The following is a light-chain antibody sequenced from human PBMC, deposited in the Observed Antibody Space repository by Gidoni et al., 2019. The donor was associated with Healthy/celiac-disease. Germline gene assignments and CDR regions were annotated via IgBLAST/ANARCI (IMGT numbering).Light chain of an antibody. CDR3: QQFNSYPSLT. V-gene: IGKV1-13*02. CDR2: DAS. CDR1: QGSSSA. J-gene: IGKJ4*01. Sequence: AIQLTQSPSSLSASVGDRVTITCRASQGSSSALAWYQQKPGKAPKLLIYDASSLESGVPSRFSGSGSGTDFTLTISSLQPEDFATYYCQQFNSYPSLTFGGGTKVEIK.